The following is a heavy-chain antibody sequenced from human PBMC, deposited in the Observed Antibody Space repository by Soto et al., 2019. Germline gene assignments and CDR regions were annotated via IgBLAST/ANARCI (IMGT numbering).Heavy chain of an antibody. CDR1: SASLSNYY. V-gene: IGHV4-4*07. CDR2: IFPTGNT. CDR3: ARKDKSGYFNWFDP. Sequence: PSETLSLTCTVSSASLSNYYWSWIRQPAGKGLEWIGRIFPTGNTDYNPSLRSRVTMSVDTSKNQFSLKASDTAVYFCARKDKSGYFNWFDPWGQGTLVTVSS. D-gene: IGHD3-22*01. J-gene: IGHJ5*02.